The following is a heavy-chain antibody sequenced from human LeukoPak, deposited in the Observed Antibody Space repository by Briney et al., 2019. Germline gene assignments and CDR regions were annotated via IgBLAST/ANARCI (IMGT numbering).Heavy chain of an antibody. V-gene: IGHV4-4*07. J-gene: IGHJ6*02. Sequence: SETLSLTCTVSGGSISNYYWSWIRQPAGKGLEWIGRFYSSGSYNYNPSLKSRVTMSVDTSKNQFSLRLSSVTAAATAVYYCARLFPATGTPYYYIMDVWGQGTTVTVSS. CDR2: FYSSGSY. D-gene: IGHD6-13*01. CDR1: GGSISNYY. CDR3: ARLFPATGTPYYYIMDV.